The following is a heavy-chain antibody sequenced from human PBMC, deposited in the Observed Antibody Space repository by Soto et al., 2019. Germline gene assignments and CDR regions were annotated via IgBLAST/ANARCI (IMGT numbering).Heavy chain of an antibody. CDR2: ISSDGTTT. D-gene: IGHD4-4*01. Sequence: PGGSLRLSCAASGFTFSNYYMHWVRQAPGKGPVWVSRISSDGTTTTYADSVKGRFTISRDNAKNTLYLQVNALRAEDTALYYCAKQGTVTGDFDHWGQGALVTVSS. V-gene: IGHV3-74*01. J-gene: IGHJ4*02. CDR3: AKQGTVTGDFDH. CDR1: GFTFSNYY.